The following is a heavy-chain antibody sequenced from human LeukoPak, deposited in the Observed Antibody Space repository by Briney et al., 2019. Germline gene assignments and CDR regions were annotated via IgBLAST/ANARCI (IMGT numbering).Heavy chain of an antibody. CDR3: ASPTGVYYDSSGYNDPFDI. CDR1: GYSFTSYW. CDR2: IYAGDSDT. V-gene: IGHV5-51*01. J-gene: IGHJ3*02. Sequence: HGESLKISCKGSGYSFTSYWIGWVRQMPGKGLEWMGIIYAGDSDTRYSPSFQGQVTISADKSISTAYLQWSSLKASDTAIYYCASPTGVYYDSSGYNDPFDIWGQGTMVTVSS. D-gene: IGHD3-22*01.